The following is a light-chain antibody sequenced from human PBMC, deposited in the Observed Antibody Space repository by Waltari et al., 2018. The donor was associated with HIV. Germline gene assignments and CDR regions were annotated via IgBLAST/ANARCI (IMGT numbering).Light chain of an antibody. CDR3: QSYDSSLSGVV. V-gene: IGLV1-40*01. J-gene: IGLJ2*01. Sequence: QSVLTQPPSVSGAPGPRVTISCTGSRPNLGAGSDVPRYRQLPGTAPKLLIYGNSNRPSGVPDRFSGSKSGTSASLAITGLQAEDEADYYCQSYDSSLSGVVFGGGTKLTVL. CDR2: GNS. CDR1: RPNLGAGSD.